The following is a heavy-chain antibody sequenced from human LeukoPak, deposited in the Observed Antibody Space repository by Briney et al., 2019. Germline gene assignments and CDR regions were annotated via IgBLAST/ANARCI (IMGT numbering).Heavy chain of an antibody. Sequence: GGSLRLSCAASGYAFSSYAMSWVRQAPGKGLEWVSGISGSDGSTYYADSVKGRFTISRDNSKNTLYLQMNSLRAEDTAVYYCARAGNTRFDYWGQGTLVTVSS. D-gene: IGHD2/OR15-2a*01. CDR1: GYAFSSYA. V-gene: IGHV3-23*01. CDR2: ISGSDGST. J-gene: IGHJ4*02. CDR3: ARAGNTRFDY.